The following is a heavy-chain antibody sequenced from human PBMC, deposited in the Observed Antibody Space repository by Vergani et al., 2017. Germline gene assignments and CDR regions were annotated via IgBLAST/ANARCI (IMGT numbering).Heavy chain of an antibody. V-gene: IGHV3-48*01. CDR1: GFTFSSYS. J-gene: IGHJ6*03. Sequence: EVQLVESGGGLVKPGGSLRLSCAASGFTFSSYSMNWVRQAPGKGLEWVSYISSSSSTIYYADSVKGRFTISRDNAKNSLYLQMNSLRAEDTAVYYCARDYYDFCSGYQYYYYYYYMDVWGKGTTVTVSS. CDR2: ISSSSSTI. D-gene: IGHD3-3*01. CDR3: ARDYYDFCSGYQYYYYYYYMDV.